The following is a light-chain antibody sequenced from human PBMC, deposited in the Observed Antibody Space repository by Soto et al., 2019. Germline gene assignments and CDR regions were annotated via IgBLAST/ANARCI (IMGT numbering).Light chain of an antibody. Sequence: SYELTQPPSVSVSPGQTARITCSGDALANQIAYWYQQKAGQAPVLVIYKDTERPSGIPERFSGSSSGTTATLTISGVRAEDEADYYCQSADRSGSYRVFAAGTKLTVL. V-gene: IGLV3-25*03. CDR2: KDT. CDR3: QSADRSGSYRV. CDR1: ALANQI. J-gene: IGLJ3*02.